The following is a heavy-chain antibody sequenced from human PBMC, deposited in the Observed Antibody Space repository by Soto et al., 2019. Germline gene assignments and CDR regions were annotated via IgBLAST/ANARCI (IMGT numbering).Heavy chain of an antibody. J-gene: IGHJ4*02. D-gene: IGHD3-3*01. CDR2: FNWDDDK. V-gene: IGHV2-5*02. CDR3: AHRVLRTVFGLVTTTAIYFDF. Sequence: QITLNESGPTQVKPRQTLTLTCTFSGFSLTTSGVGVGWIRHPPGKPPKCLDPFNWDDDKRYSPSLKSRLTITKDTSKNQVVLTMADLDPADTATYYCAHRVLRTVFGLVTTTAIYFDFWGQGTPVAVSS. CDR1: GFSLTTSGVG.